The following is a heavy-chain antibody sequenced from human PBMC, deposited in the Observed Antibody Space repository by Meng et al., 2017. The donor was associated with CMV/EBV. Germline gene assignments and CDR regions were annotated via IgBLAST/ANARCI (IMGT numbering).Heavy chain of an antibody. J-gene: IGHJ5*02. D-gene: IGHD3-22*01. CDR3: ARGVVTMIVVYDP. CDR2: IYYSGST. Sequence: RLPLQEAGPGLVTPSETLSLTCTVSGGSISSSSYYWGWIRQPPGKGLEWIGSIYYSGSTYYNPSLKSRVTISVDTSKNQFSLKLSSVTAADTAVYYCARGVVTMIVVYDPWGQGTLVTVSS. CDR1: GGSISSSSYY. V-gene: IGHV4-39*06.